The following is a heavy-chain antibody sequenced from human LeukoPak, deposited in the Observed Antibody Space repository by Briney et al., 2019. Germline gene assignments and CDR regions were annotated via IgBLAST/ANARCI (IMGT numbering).Heavy chain of an antibody. CDR2: FDPEDGER. J-gene: IGHJ4*02. V-gene: IGHV1-24*01. CDR1: GYTLTELS. Sequence: ASVKVSCKVSGYTLTELSMHWVRPAPGKGREGMGGFDPEDGERIYAQKFQGRVTMTEDTSTDTAYMELSSLRSEDTAVYYCAGSGYYRTGAAYWGQGTLVTVSS. CDR3: AGSGYYRTGAAY. D-gene: IGHD3-22*01.